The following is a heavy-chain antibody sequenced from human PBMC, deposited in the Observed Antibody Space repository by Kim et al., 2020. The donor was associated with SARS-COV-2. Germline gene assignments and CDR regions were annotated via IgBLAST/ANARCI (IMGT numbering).Heavy chain of an antibody. D-gene: IGHD6-19*01. CDR3: ATAPAVAGTPNDYYYYYGMDV. V-gene: IGHV1-24*01. J-gene: IGHJ6*02. Sequence: SVKVSCKVSGYTLIELSMHWVRQAPGKGLEWMGGFDPEDAETLYAQKFHGRVTMTEDTSTDTADMELSRLRSEDTAVYYCATAPAVAGTPNDYYYYYGMDVWGQGTTVTVSS. CDR1: GYTLIELS. CDR2: FDPEDAET.